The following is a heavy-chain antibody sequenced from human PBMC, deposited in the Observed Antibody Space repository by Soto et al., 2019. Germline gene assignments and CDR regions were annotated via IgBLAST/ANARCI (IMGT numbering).Heavy chain of an antibody. D-gene: IGHD6-13*01. V-gene: IGHV6-1*01. CDR2: TYYRSKWYN. CDR3: ARDPIVSAAAGTEFDY. Sequence: PSQTLSLTCAISGGSVSSNSAAWNWIRQSPSRGLGWLGRTYYRSKWYNDYAVSVKSRITINPDTSKNQFSLQLNSVTPEDTAVYYCARDPIVSAAAGTEFDYWGQGTLVTVSS. CDR1: GGSVSSNSAA. J-gene: IGHJ4*02.